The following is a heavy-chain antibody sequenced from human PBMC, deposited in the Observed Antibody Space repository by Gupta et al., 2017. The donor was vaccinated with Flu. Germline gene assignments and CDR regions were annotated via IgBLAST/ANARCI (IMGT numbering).Heavy chain of an antibody. CDR2: ISRSNSYS. CDR3: VEYVSDRDDFEV. J-gene: IGHJ3*01. CDR1: GFLFGTYF. D-gene: IGHD1-1*01. V-gene: IGHV3-21*02. Sequence: EVQLGDSGGGLVKPGESLRLSCAASGFLFGTYFISWVRQAPGKGLEWVSPISRSNSYSVYSVSVKGRFTISRDKAEKSLSLHFKRLRAEATAVYYCVEYVSDRDDFEVWGQGTMVTV.